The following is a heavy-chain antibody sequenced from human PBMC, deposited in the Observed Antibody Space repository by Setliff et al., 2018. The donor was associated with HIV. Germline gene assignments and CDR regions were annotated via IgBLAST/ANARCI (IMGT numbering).Heavy chain of an antibody. CDR1: GFTFSDYW. Sequence: GGSLRLSCAASGFTFSDYWMCWVRQAPGQGLEWVANIDLDGSEKNYVESVKGRFTISRDNAENSLYLQMNSLRADDTATYYCARKLRPGHGVDVWGQGTTVTVSS. CDR2: IDLDGSEK. V-gene: IGHV3-7*01. D-gene: IGHD3-10*01. CDR3: ARKLRPGHGVDV. J-gene: IGHJ6*02.